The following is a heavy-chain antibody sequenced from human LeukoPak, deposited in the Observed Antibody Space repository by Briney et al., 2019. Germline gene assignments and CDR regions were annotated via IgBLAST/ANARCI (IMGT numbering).Heavy chain of an antibody. J-gene: IGHJ5*02. Sequence: PSETLSLTCAVYGGSFSGYYWSWIRQPPGKGLEWIGETNHSGSTNYNPSLKSRVTISVDTSKNQFSLKLSSVTAADTAVYYCARGRLYCTNGVCSHRNWFDPWGQGTLVTVSS. D-gene: IGHD2-8*01. CDR1: GGSFSGYY. CDR3: ARGRLYCTNGVCSHRNWFDP. V-gene: IGHV4-34*01. CDR2: TNHSGST.